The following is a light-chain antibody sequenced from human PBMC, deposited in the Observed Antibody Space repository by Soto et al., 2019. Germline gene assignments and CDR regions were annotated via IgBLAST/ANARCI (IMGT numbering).Light chain of an antibody. CDR3: QQYNNWPPVT. V-gene: IGKV3-15*01. CDR1: QSVSNN. CDR2: GAS. J-gene: IGKJ1*01. Sequence: EIVMTQSPATLSVSPGERATLSCRASQSVSNNLAWYQLKPGQAPRLLFYGASTRATGVPARFSGSGSGTEFTLTISSLQSEDFGVYYCQQYNNWPPVTFGQGTKVEFK.